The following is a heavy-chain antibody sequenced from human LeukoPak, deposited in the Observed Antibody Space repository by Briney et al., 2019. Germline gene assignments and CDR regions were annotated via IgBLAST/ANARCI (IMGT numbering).Heavy chain of an antibody. CDR2: ISSSSTI. CDR1: GFTFSSYS. D-gene: IGHD2-2*01. J-gene: IGHJ3*02. Sequence: GGSLRLSCAASGFTFSSYSMNWVRQAPGKGLEWVSYISSSSTIYYADSVKGRLTISRDNAKNTLYLQMNSLRAEDTAVYYCARVMDCSTSCEDAFDIWGQGTMVTVSS. CDR3: ARVMDCSTSCEDAFDI. V-gene: IGHV3-48*04.